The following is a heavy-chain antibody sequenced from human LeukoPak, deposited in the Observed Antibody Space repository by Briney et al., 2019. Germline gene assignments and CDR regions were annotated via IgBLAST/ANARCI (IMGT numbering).Heavy chain of an antibody. V-gene: IGHV3-23*01. CDR3: AKGHSLYGSRSFMDV. J-gene: IGHJ6*03. CDR1: RFTFSSFA. Sequence: PGGSLRLSCAASRFTFSSFAMSWVRQVPGKGLEWVSAISGSGGSTYYADSVKGRFTISRDNSKNTLYLQMNSLRVEDTAVYYCAKGHSLYGSRSFMDVWGKGTTVTVSS. D-gene: IGHD3-10*01. CDR2: ISGSGGST.